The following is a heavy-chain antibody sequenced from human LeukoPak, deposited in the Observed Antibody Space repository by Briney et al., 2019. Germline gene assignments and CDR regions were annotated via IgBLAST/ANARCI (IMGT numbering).Heavy chain of an antibody. CDR3: ARSVDTAMDFDY. CDR1: GFTFSSYA. Sequence: GGSLSLSCAASGFTFSSYAMHWVRQAPGKGLEWVAVISYDGSNKYYADSVKGRFTISRDNSKNTLYLQMNSLRAEDTAVYYCARSVDTAMDFDYWGQGTLVTVSS. V-gene: IGHV3-30*04. CDR2: ISYDGSNK. D-gene: IGHD5-18*01. J-gene: IGHJ4*02.